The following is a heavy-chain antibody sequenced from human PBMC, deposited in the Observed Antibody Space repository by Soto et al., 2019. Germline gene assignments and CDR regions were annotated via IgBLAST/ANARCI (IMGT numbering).Heavy chain of an antibody. Sequence: QVQLVESGGGLVKPGGSLRRSCAASGFTFSDYYMSWIRQAPGKGLEWVSYISSSGSTIYYADSVKGRFTISRDNAKNSLYLQMNSLRAEDTVVYYCARERTVTTFSRDWRVSIGGHHDAFDIWGQGTMVTVSS. CDR1: GFTFSDYY. V-gene: IGHV3-11*01. J-gene: IGHJ3*02. D-gene: IGHD4-17*01. CDR3: ARERTVTTFSRDWRVSIGGHHDAFDI. CDR2: ISSSGSTI.